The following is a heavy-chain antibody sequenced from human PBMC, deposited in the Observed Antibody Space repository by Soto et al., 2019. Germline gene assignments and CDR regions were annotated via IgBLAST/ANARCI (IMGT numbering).Heavy chain of an antibody. D-gene: IGHD2-15*01. Sequence: PSETLSLTCSVSGDSVSSGSYYWSWIRQPPGKGLEWIGYMYYSGSSNYNTSLKSRVTISVDTSKNQLFLNLSSVTAADTAVYYCARVGRDGGSDYWGQGTLVTVSS. CDR1: GDSVSSGSYY. CDR2: MYYSGSS. CDR3: ARVGRDGGSDY. V-gene: IGHV4-61*01. J-gene: IGHJ4*02.